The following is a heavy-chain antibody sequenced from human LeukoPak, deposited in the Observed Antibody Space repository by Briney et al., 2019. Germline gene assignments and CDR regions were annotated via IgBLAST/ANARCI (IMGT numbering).Heavy chain of an antibody. D-gene: IGHD1-26*01. Sequence: SVKVSCKASGGTFSSYAISWVRQAPGQGLEWMGGIIPIFGTANYAQKFQGRVTITADESTSTAYMELSSLRSEDTAVYYCAHSGSYTEVWFDPWGQGTLVSVS. CDR3: AHSGSYTEVWFDP. J-gene: IGHJ5*02. CDR2: IIPIFGTA. CDR1: GGTFSSYA. V-gene: IGHV1-69*13.